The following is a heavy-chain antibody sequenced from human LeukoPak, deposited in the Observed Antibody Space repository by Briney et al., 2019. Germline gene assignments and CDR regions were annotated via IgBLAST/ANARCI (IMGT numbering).Heavy chain of an antibody. CDR1: GFTFSNAW. J-gene: IGHJ4*02. D-gene: IGHD2-21*02. V-gene: IGHV3-66*01. CDR3: ASEGCGGDCYSPPYYFDY. CDR2: IYTDGST. Sequence: QTGGSLRLSCAASGFTFSNAWMSWVRQAPGKGLEWVSVIYTDGSTFYADSVKGRFTMSRDNSKNMVYLQMNSLRAEDTAVYYCASEGCGGDCYSPPYYFDYWGQGNLVTVSS.